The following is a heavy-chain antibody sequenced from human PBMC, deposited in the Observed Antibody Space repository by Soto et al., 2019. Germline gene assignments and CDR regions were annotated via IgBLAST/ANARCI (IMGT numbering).Heavy chain of an antibody. D-gene: IGHD3-16*01. CDR2: ISYDGSNK. Sequence: QVQLVESGGGVVQPGRSLRLSCAASGFTFSSYGMHWVRQAPGKGLEWVAVISYDGSNKYYADSVKGRFTISRDNSKNTLYLQMNSLRAEDTAVYYCAKDGGGGPFVYWGQGTLVTVSS. V-gene: IGHV3-30*18. J-gene: IGHJ4*02. CDR1: GFTFSSYG. CDR3: AKDGGGGPFVY.